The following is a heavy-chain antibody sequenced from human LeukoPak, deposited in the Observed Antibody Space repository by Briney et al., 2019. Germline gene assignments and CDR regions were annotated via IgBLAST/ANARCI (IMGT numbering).Heavy chain of an antibody. CDR2: INKDARQT. CDR1: GFTFSSNY. CDR3: ATSLDAPGNY. Sequence: GGSLRLSCAASGFTFSSNYMSWVRQAPGKGLEWLANINKDARQTYYVDSVKGRFTISRDNAENSLYLQMNSLRAEDTAVYYCATSLDAPGNYWGQGSLVTVSS. V-gene: IGHV3-7*01. J-gene: IGHJ4*02. D-gene: IGHD3-9*01.